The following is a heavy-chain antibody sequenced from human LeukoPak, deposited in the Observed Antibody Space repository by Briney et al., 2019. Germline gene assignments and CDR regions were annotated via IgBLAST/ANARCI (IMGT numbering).Heavy chain of an antibody. CDR3: ARDEIGYFDY. CDR2: IYYSGST. J-gene: IGHJ4*02. Sequence: SETLSLTCTVSGGSISSYYWSWIRQPPGKGLEWIGYIYYSGSTNYNPSLKSRVTISVDTSRSQFSLKLSSVTAADTAVYYCARDEIGYFDYWGQGTLVTVSS. CDR1: GGSISSYY. D-gene: IGHD2-21*01. V-gene: IGHV4-59*01.